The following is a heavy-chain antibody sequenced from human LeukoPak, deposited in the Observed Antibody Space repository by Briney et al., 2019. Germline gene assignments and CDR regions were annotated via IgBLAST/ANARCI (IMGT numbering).Heavy chain of an antibody. J-gene: IGHJ4*02. CDR3: ARGHSSGYYYSPFDY. CDR1: GGSISSGDYY. Sequence: SQTLSLTCTVSGGSISSGDYYWSWIHQPPGKGLEWIGSIYYSGSTYYNPSLKSRVTISVDTSKNQFSLKLSSVTAADTAVYYCARGHSSGYYYSPFDYWGQGTLVTVSS. V-gene: IGHV4-39*07. D-gene: IGHD3-22*01. CDR2: IYYSGST.